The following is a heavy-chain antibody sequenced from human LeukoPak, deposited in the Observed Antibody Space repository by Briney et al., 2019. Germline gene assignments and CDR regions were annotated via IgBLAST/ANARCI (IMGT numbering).Heavy chain of an antibody. CDR3: ASARGYCSGGSCYNWFDP. CDR2: INHSGST. D-gene: IGHD2-15*01. CDR1: GGSFSGYY. V-gene: IGHV4-34*01. Sequence: PSETLSLTCAVYGGSFSGYYWSWIRQPPGKGLEWIGEINHSGSTNYNPSLKSRVTISVDTPNNQFSLKLSSVTAADTAVYFCASARGYCSGGSCYNWFDPWGQGTLVTVSS. J-gene: IGHJ5*02.